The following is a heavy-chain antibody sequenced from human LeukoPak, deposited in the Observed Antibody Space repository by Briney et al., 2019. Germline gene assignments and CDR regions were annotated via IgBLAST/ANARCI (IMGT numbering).Heavy chain of an antibody. J-gene: IGHJ4*02. Sequence: GGSLRLSCAASGFTFTNAWMNWVRHAPGKGLEWMGRIKSKTDGGTTHSPAPVKGRFTISRDDSKNTVYLQVNSLKTEDTAVYYCITRYSWGQGTLVTVSS. CDR2: IKSKTDGGTT. CDR1: GFTFTNAW. V-gene: IGHV3-15*01. CDR3: ITRYS.